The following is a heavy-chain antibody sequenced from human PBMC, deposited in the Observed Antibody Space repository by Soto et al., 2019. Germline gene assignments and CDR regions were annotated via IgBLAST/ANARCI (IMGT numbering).Heavy chain of an antibody. CDR1: GGTFSSYA. CDR2: LIPIFGTA. J-gene: IGHJ6*02. CDR3: ARAANVVVTAIDYYDGMDV. Sequence: QVQLVQSGAEVKKPGSSVKVSCKASGGTFSSYAISWVRQAPGQGLEWMGGLIPIFGTANYAQKFQGRVTITADEYTSKAGMELSSLRSGDTAVYYCARAANVVVTAIDYYDGMDVGGQGTRSPSP. D-gene: IGHD2-21*02. V-gene: IGHV1-69*12.